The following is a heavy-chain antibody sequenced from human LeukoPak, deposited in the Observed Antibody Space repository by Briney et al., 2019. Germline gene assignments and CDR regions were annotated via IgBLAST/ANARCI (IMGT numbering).Heavy chain of an antibody. CDR3: ASYDSSGKGVDY. Sequence: SETLSLTCTVSGGSISSYYWSWIRQPAGKGLEWIGRIYTSGSTNYSPSLKSRVTMSVDTSKNQFSLKLSSVTAADTAVYYCASYDSSGKGVDYWGQGTLVTVSS. CDR1: GGSISSYY. V-gene: IGHV4-4*07. CDR2: IYTSGST. J-gene: IGHJ4*02. D-gene: IGHD3-22*01.